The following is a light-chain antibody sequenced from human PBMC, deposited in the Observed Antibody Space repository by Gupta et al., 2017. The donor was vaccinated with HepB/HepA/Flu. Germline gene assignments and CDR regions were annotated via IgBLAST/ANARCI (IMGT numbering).Light chain of an antibody. CDR1: TSDVGGYNY. CDR2: DVN. J-gene: IGLJ2*01. V-gene: IGLV2-14*03. CDR3: SSYTSSGALV. Sequence: QSALTQPASVSGSPGQSITISCTGTTSDVGGYNYVSWYRQHPGKAPKLMIYDVNNRPSGVSDRVSGSKSGNTASLTISGLQADDEADDYCSSYTSSGALVFGGGTKLTVL.